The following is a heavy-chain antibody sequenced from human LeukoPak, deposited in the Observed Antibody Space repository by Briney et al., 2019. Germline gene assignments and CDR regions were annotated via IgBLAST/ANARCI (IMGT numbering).Heavy chain of an antibody. Sequence: GGYLRLSCAVSGLTFSTYWMTWVRQAPGKGLGWVASINQYGSEKYYVDSVKGRFTISRDNAKDSLYLQMNSLRDEDTAVYYCARSLGDDWGQGTLVTVSS. CDR3: ARSLGDD. CDR2: INQYGSEK. J-gene: IGHJ4*02. V-gene: IGHV3-7*01. D-gene: IGHD3-16*01. CDR1: GLTFSTYW.